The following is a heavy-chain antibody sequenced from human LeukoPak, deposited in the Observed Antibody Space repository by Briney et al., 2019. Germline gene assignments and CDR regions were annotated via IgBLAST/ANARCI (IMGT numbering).Heavy chain of an antibody. V-gene: IGHV3-74*01. Sequence: PGGSLRLSCAASGITFSSYWMHWVRQAPGKGLGWVARIKGDGSSTSYGESVEGRFTISRDNAKNTLYLQMNSLRVEDRAVYYCVAIAAGGARYLDYWGQGTLVTVSS. J-gene: IGHJ4*02. CDR1: GITFSSYW. CDR2: IKGDGSST. CDR3: VAIAAGGARYLDY. D-gene: IGHD6-13*01.